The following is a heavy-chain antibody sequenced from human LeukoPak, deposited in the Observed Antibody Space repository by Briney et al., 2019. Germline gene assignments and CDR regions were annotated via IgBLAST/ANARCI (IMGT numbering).Heavy chain of an antibody. CDR2: IYYSGNT. V-gene: IGHV4-59*08. Sequence: SETLSLTCTVSGGSFSGYYWSWIRQPPGKGLEWIGFIYYSGNTSYNPSLKSRVAISLATSKNQFSLTLSSVTAADTAVYYCARHFDAFDIWGPETMVTVSS. J-gene: IGHJ3*02. CDR3: ARHFDAFDI. CDR1: GGSFSGYY.